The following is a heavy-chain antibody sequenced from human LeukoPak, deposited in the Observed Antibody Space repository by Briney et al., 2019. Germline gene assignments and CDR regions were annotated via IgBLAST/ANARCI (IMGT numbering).Heavy chain of an antibody. D-gene: IGHD5-18*01. CDR2: ISAYNGNT. J-gene: IGHJ4*02. CDR1: GYTFTSYG. CDR3: AKDRGRSLQLWSDFDY. Sequence: ASVKVSCKASGYTFTSYGISWVRQAPGQGLEWMGWISAYNGNTNYAQKLQGRVTMTTDTSTSTAYMELRSLRSDDTAVYYCAKDRGRSLQLWSDFDYWGQGTLVTVSS. V-gene: IGHV1-18*01.